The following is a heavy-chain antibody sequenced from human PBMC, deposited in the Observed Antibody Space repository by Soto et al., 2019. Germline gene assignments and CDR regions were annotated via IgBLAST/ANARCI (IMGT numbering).Heavy chain of an antibody. Sequence: QVQLVQSGAEVKKPGASVKVSYVASGYTFTDHYIHWVRQAPGQVLEWMGWINPHSGDTIYAQKFEGRVTLTRDTYISKAYMELSRLRSDDTAVYYCAPGRTVNCYGMDVWGQGTTVTVSS. J-gene: IGHJ6*02. D-gene: IGHD4-17*01. CDR3: APGRTVNCYGMDV. V-gene: IGHV1-2*02. CDR2: INPHSGDT. CDR1: GYTFTDHY.